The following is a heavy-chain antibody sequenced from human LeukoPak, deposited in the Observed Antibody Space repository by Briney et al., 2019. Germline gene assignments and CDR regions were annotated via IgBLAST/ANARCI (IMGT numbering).Heavy chain of an antibody. V-gene: IGHV4-34*01. CDR2: INYGGDT. D-gene: IGHD3-3*01. CDR1: GGSFSGYY. Sequence: SETLSLTCAVYGGSFSGYYWTWIRHTPGKGLDWIGEINYGGDTNYNPSLKSRVTISVDTSGNQFSLKMTSVTAADTAVYFCARGDHYDFWSDYYTQTGFFFDRWGQGTLVTVPS. CDR3: ARGDHYDFWSDYYTQTGFFFDR. J-gene: IGHJ4*02.